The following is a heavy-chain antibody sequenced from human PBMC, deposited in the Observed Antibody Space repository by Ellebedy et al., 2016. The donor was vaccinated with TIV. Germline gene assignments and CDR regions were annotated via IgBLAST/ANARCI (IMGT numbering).Heavy chain of an antibody. J-gene: IGHJ4*02. Sequence: ASVKVSCXASGYTFTSYGISWVRQAPGQGLEWMGWISAYNGNTNYAQKLQGRVTMTTDTSTSTAYMELSSLRSEDTAVYYCARAGIVGARVQFDYWGQGTLVTVSS. CDR3: ARAGIVGARVQFDY. V-gene: IGHV1-18*04. CDR1: GYTFTSYG. D-gene: IGHD1-26*01. CDR2: ISAYNGNT.